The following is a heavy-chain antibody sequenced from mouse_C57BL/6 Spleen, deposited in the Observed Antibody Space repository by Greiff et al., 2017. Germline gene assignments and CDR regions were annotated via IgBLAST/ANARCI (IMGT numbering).Heavy chain of an antibody. CDR2: FYPGSGSI. D-gene: IGHD1-1*01. V-gene: IGHV1-62-2*01. J-gene: IGHJ4*01. Sequence: QVQLQQSGAELVKPGASVKLSCKASGYTFTEYTIHWVQQRSGQGLEWIGWFYPGSGSIKYNEKFKDKATLTADKSSSTVYMELSRLTSEDSAVYFCARHEGAYGSSAHYYAMDYWGQGTSVTVSS. CDR1: GYTFTEYT. CDR3: ARHEGAYGSSAHYYAMDY.